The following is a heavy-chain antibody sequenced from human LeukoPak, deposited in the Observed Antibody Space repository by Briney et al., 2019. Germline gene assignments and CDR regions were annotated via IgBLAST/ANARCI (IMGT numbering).Heavy chain of an antibody. CDR3: ARGVGAGWFDP. CDR1: GGSFSGYY. Sequence: PSETLSLTCAVYGGSFSGYYWSWIRQPPGKGLEWIGEINHSGSTNYNPSLKSRVTISVDTSKNQFSLKLSSVTAADTAVYYCARGVGAGWFDPWGQGTLVTVSS. CDR2: INHSGST. V-gene: IGHV4-34*01. J-gene: IGHJ5*02.